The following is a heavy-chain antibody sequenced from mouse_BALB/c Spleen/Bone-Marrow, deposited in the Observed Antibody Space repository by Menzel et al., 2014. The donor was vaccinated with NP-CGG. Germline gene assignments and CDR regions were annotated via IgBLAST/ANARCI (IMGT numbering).Heavy chain of an antibody. CDR2: IRNKANAYTT. V-gene: IGHV7-3*02. CDR1: GFTFTDYY. D-gene: IGHD2-1*01. J-gene: IGHJ4*01. CDR3: ARSLYPRAMDY. Sequence: DVKLVEPGGGLVQPGGSLRLSCATSGFTFTDYYMSRVRQPPGKALEWLGFIRNKANAYTTEYSASVKGRFTISRDNSQSILYLQMNILRAEDSATYYCARSLYPRAMDYWGQGTSVTVSS.